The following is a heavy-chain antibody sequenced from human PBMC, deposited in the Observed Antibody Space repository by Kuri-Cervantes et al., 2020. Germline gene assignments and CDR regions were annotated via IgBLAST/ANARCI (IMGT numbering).Heavy chain of an antibody. V-gene: IGHV3-48*01. CDR2: ISSSSSTI. D-gene: IGHD6-13*01. Sequence: GESLKISCAASGFTFSIYTVNWVRQAPGKGLEWVSYISSSSSTIYYADSVKGRFTISRDNAKNSLYLQMNSLRAEDTAVYYCARHRSGSSWYSWIGSADYWGQGTLVTVSS. CDR3: ARHRSGSSWYSWIGSADY. CDR1: GFTFSIYT. J-gene: IGHJ4*02.